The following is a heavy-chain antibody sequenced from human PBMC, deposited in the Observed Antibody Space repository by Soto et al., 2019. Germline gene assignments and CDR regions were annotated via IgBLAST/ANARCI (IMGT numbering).Heavy chain of an antibody. J-gene: IGHJ6*03. CDR2: ISGSGGST. D-gene: IGHD3-10*01. CDR1: GFTDSSYV. V-gene: IGHV3-23*01. CDR3: AKGGRGWDYYYYYYMDV. Sequence: GGSVRLSCAASGFTDSSYVMSWVCQAPGKGLEWVSAISGSGGSTYYADSVKGRFTISRDNSKNTLYLQISSLRAEDTAVYYCAKGGRGWDYYYYYYMDVWGKGTTVTVSS.